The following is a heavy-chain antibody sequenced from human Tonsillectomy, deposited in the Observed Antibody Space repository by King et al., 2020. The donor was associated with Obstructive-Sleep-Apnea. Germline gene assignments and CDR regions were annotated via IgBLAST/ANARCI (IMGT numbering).Heavy chain of an antibody. CDR1: GFSFSYYW. J-gene: IGHJ4*02. Sequence: VQLVESGGGLVLPGGSLRLSCAASGFSFSYYWMSWVRQAPGKGLEWVANIKTDGGEKYYVDSVEGRFTISRDNARNSLYLQMNSLRAEDTALYYCAGDSGRGWWPPEGYSFDFWGQGTLVTVSS. D-gene: IGHD6-19*01. V-gene: IGHV3-7*01. CDR2: IKTDGGEK. CDR3: AGDSGRGWWPPEGYSFDF.